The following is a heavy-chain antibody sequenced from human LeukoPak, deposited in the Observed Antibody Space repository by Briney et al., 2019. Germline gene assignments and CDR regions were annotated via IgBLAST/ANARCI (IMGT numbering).Heavy chain of an antibody. V-gene: IGHV6-1*01. CDR3: AREALLWFGELSPCFWFDP. Sequence: SQTLSLTCAISGDSVSSNSAAWNWIRQSPSRGLEWLGRTYYRSKWYNDYAVSVKSRITINPDTSKNQLSPQLNSVTPEDTAVYYCAREALLWFGELSPCFWFDPWGQGTLVTVSS. CDR1: GDSVSSNSAA. CDR2: TYYRSKWYN. D-gene: IGHD3-10*01. J-gene: IGHJ5*02.